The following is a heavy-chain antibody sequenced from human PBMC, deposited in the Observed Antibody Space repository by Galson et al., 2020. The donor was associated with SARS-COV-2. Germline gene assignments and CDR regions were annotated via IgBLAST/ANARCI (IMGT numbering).Heavy chain of an antibody. V-gene: IGHV3-30*04. J-gene: IGHJ4*02. CDR2: ISYDGSNK. D-gene: IGHD1-26*01. CDR3: ARDYSGSYYGSLDY. Sequence: GGSLRLSCAASGFTFSSYAMHWVRQAPGKGLEWVAVISYDGSNKYYADSVKGRFTISRDNSKNTLYLQMNSLRAEDTAVYYCARDYSGSYYGSLDYWGQGTLVTVSS. CDR1: GFTFSSYA.